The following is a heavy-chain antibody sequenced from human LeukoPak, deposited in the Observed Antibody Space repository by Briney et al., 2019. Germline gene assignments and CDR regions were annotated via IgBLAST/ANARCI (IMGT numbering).Heavy chain of an antibody. CDR3: ARHCSGGTSPLSFDAFDI. CDR2: IYNSEST. CDR1: GGSISSFY. D-gene: IGHD2-15*01. V-gene: IGHV4-59*08. J-gene: IGHJ3*02. Sequence: PSETLSLTCTVSGGSISSFYWSWIRQPPGKGLEWIGYIYNSESTNYNPSLKSGVTISVDTSKNQFSLMLTSVTASDTAMYYCARHCSGGTSPLSFDAFDIWGQGTMVTVSS.